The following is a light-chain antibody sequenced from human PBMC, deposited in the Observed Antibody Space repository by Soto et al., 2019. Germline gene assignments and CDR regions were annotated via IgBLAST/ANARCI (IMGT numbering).Light chain of an antibody. Sequence: EIVMTQSPVTLSVSPGERATLSCRASQSVSGLLAWYQQKPGQALRVLIYGASARATGVQVRFSGSGSETEFTLTISSLQSEDFAVYYCQQYKKWPLTFGQGTRLDIK. V-gene: IGKV3-15*01. J-gene: IGKJ5*01. CDR3: QQYKKWPLT. CDR1: QSVSGL. CDR2: GAS.